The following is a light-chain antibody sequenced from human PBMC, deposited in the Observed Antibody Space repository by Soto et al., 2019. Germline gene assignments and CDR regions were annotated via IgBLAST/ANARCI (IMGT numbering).Light chain of an antibody. CDR2: DAS. Sequence: EIVLTQSPATLSLSPGERAALSCRASQNVGGYLAWYQQKPGQAPRLLISDASNRAAGIPARFSGIGSGTDFTLTISSLEPEDFAVYYCQQRNSWPLTFGGGTKVDIK. CDR1: QNVGGY. CDR3: QQRNSWPLT. V-gene: IGKV3-11*01. J-gene: IGKJ4*01.